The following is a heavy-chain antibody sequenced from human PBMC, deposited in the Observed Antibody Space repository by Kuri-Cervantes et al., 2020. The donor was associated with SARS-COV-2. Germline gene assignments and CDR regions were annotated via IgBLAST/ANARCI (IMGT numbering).Heavy chain of an antibody. Sequence: GGSLRLSCAASGSTFSSYDIHWVRQAPGKGLEWVAVISYDGSNKYYADPVKGRFTISRDNSKNTLYLQMNSLRAEDTAVYYCAKDGSSCGDCLVGWYFDLWGRGTLVTVSS. CDR1: GSTFSSYD. CDR3: AKDGSSCGDCLVGWYFDL. D-gene: IGHD2-21*02. CDR2: ISYDGSNK. V-gene: IGHV3-30*18. J-gene: IGHJ2*01.